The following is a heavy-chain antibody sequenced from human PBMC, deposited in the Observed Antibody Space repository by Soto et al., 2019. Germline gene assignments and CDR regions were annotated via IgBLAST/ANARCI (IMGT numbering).Heavy chain of an antibody. V-gene: IGHV1-46*03. CDR2: INPSGGST. CDR3: ARADIVVVVAVKATAFDS. D-gene: IGHD2-15*01. J-gene: IGHJ3*02. Sequence: ASVKVSCKASGYTFTSYYMHWVRQAPGQVLEWMGIINPSGGSTSYAQKFQGRVTMTRDTSTSTVYMELSSLRSEDTAVYYCARADIVVVVAVKATAFDSWGQGTMVTVSS. CDR1: GYTFTSYY.